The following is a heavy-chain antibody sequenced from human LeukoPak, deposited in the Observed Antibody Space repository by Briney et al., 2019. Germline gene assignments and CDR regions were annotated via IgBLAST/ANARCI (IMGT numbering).Heavy chain of an antibody. CDR1: GGTFSSYA. Sequence: GASVKVSCKASGGTFSSYAISWVRQAPGQGLEWMGGIIPIFGTANYAQKFQGRVTITADRSTSTAYMELSSLRSEDTAVYYCARTVGQWVIPRDWFDPWGQGTLVTVSS. D-gene: IGHD6-19*01. CDR2: IIPIFGTA. J-gene: IGHJ5*02. V-gene: IGHV1-69*06. CDR3: ARTVGQWVIPRDWFDP.